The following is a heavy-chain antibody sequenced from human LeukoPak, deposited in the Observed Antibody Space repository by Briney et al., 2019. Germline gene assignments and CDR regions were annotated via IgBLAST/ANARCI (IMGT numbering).Heavy chain of an antibody. J-gene: IGHJ4*02. D-gene: IGHD6-13*01. CDR3: ARVGIAAAGDDLGY. CDR1: GYIFTSYA. Sequence: ASVKVSCKASGYIFTSYAMHWVRQAPGQRLEWMGWINAGNGNTKYSQKFQGRVTITRDTSASTVYMELSSLRSEDTAVYYCARVGIAAAGDDLGYWGQGTLVTVSS. V-gene: IGHV1-3*01. CDR2: INAGNGNT.